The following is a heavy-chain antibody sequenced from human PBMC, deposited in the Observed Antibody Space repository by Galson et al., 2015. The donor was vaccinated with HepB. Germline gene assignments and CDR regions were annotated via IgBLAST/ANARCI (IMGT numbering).Heavy chain of an antibody. CDR3: ARKSGWYGRPIDY. J-gene: IGHJ4*02. Sequence: APGKGLEWVAVIWYDGSNKYYADSVKGRFTISRDNSKNMLYLQVNIVRAEDTAVYYCARKSGWYGRPIDYWGQGTLVTVSS. V-gene: IGHV3-30*04. D-gene: IGHD6-19*01. CDR2: IWYDGSNK.